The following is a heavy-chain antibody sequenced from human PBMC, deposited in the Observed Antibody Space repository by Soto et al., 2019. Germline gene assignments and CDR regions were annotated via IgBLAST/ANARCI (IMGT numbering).Heavy chain of an antibody. Sequence: QVQLVQSGAEVKKPGSSVKVSCKASGGTFSSYAISWVRQAPGQGLEWMGGIIPIFGTANYAQKFQGRVRITADEPTSTAYIELSSLRSEDTAVYYCARGGRDSSGWRTTYWYFDLWGRGTLVTVSS. CDR2: IIPIFGTA. V-gene: IGHV1-69*12. CDR1: GGTFSSYA. D-gene: IGHD3-22*01. J-gene: IGHJ2*01. CDR3: ARGGRDSSGWRTTYWYFDL.